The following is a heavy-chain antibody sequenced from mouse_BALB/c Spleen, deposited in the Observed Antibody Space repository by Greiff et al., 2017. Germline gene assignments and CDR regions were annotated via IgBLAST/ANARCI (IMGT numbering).Heavy chain of an antibody. Sequence: VQVVESGPGLVAPSQSLSITCTVSGFSLTSYGVHWVRQPPGKGLEWLGVIWAGGSTNYNSALMSRLSISKDNSKSQVFLKMNSLQTDDTAMYYCARVYYGYEGGFAYWGQGTLVTVSA. V-gene: IGHV2-9*02. D-gene: IGHD2-2*01. CDR3: ARVYYGYEGGFAY. J-gene: IGHJ3*01. CDR1: GFSLTSYG. CDR2: IWAGGST.